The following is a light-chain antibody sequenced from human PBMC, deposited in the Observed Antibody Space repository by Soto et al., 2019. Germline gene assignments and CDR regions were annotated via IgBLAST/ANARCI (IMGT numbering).Light chain of an antibody. Sequence: QSALAQPASVSGSPGQSMTISCTGTSSDVGGYNYVSWYQQHPGKAPKLMIYDASNRPSGVSNRFSGSKSGNTASLTISGLQAEDEADYFCSSYTSSGTYVFGTGTKVTVL. CDR2: DAS. J-gene: IGLJ1*01. CDR1: SSDVGGYNY. CDR3: SSYTSSGTYV. V-gene: IGLV2-14*01.